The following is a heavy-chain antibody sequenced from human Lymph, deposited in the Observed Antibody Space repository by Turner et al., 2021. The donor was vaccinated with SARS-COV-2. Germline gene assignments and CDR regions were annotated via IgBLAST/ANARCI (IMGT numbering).Heavy chain of an antibody. V-gene: IGHV3-30-3*01. CDR1: GFTFNNYH. Sequence: QVQLVESGGGVVQPGRSLKPSCSASGFTFNNYHMHWVSQAPGKVLEWLAVISNDGSNNYYADSVKGRFTISRDNSKKTLYMQMNSLGAEDTAVYYCARDSSGSGTLDYWGQGTLVTVSS. CDR2: ISNDGSNN. D-gene: IGHD3-10*01. CDR3: ARDSSGSGTLDY. J-gene: IGHJ4*02.